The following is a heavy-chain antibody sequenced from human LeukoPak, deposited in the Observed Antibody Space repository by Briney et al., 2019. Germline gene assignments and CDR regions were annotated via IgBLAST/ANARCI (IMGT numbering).Heavy chain of an antibody. CDR2: IYYSGST. CDR3: ARDGRDYDSSGQLNAFDI. Sequence: PSETLSLTCTVSCGSISSYYWSWIRQPPGKGLEWIGYIYYSGSTNYNPSLKSRVTISVDTSKNQFSLKLSSVTAADTAVYYCARDGRDYDSSGQLNAFDIWGQGTMVTVSS. D-gene: IGHD3-22*01. V-gene: IGHV4-59*01. CDR1: CGSISSYY. J-gene: IGHJ3*02.